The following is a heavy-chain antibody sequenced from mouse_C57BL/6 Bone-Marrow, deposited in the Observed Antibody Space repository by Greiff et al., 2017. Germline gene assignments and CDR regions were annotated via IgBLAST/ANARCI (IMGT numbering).Heavy chain of an antibody. V-gene: IGHV1-69*01. CDR3: ARHRRWYAD. CDR1: GYTFTSYW. Sequence: QVQLQQPGAELVMPGASVKLSCKASGYTFTSYWMHWVQQTPGQGLEWIGEIDPSASYINYNQKFTGKSTLTVDKSSSTAYMHLSSLTSEDAAVYYCARHRRWYADWGTGTTVTVSA. J-gene: IGHJ1*03. D-gene: IGHD2-1*01. CDR2: IDPSASYI.